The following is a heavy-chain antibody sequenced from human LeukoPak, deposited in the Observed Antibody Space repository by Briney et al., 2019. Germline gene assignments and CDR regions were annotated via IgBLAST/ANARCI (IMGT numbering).Heavy chain of an antibody. CDR2: IKSKTDGGTT. D-gene: IGHD3-16*01. CDR3: TTEPRGRYYFDY. CDR1: GFTFSNAW. J-gene: IGHJ4*02. V-gene: IGHV3-15*01. Sequence: GGSLRLSCAASGFTFSNAWMSWVRQAPRKGLEWVGRIKSKTDGGTTEYAAPVKGRFTISRDDSKNTLYPQMNSLKTEDTAVYYCTTEPRGRYYFDYWGQGTLVTVSS.